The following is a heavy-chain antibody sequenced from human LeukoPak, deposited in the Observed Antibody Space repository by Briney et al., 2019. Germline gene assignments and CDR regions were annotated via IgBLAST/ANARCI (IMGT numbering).Heavy chain of an antibody. J-gene: IGHJ4*02. Sequence: PSETLSLTCAVYAGSFSSYSWSWIRQPPGKWLEWIGEILRRVAPTYHPSLNSRVAISVDTSKNQFSLKLSSVTAADTAVYDCARGIPHYCSSTTCPNDFGGQGNGVTVS. CDR3: ARGIPHYCSSTTCPNDF. CDR1: AGSFSSYS. CDR2: ILRRVAP. V-gene: IGHV4-34*01. D-gene: IGHD2-2*01.